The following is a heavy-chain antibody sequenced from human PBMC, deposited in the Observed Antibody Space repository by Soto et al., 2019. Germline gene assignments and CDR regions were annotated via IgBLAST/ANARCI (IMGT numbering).Heavy chain of an antibody. V-gene: IGHV4-39*01. D-gene: IGHD3-3*01. CDR2: INYSVRT. CDR1: SGSVSSSTYF. CDR3: ARLSEWYGEGCLFDY. Sequence: QLQLQESGPGLVKPSETLSLTCAVASGSVSSSTYFWAWIRQPPGNGLEWIGSINYSVRTYYTVSLRSRTTISVDTSNSQVSLKLSSVTAADTAVYDCARLSEWYGEGCLFDYWGQGTLVTVSS. J-gene: IGHJ4*02.